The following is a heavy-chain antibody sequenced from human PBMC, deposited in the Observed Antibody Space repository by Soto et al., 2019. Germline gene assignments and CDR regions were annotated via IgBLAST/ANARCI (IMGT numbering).Heavy chain of an antibody. CDR2: IYYSGST. Sequence: ASETLSLTCTVSGGSISSYYWSWIRQPPGKGLEWIGYIYYSGSTNYNPSLKSRVTISVDTSKNQFSLKLSSVTAADTAVYYCARDNPGSGSYDYWGQGTLVTVSS. J-gene: IGHJ4*02. CDR3: ARDNPGSGSYDY. V-gene: IGHV4-59*01. CDR1: GGSISSYY. D-gene: IGHD3-10*01.